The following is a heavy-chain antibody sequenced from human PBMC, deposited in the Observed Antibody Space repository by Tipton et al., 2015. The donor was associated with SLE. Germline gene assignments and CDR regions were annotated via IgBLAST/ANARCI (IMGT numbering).Heavy chain of an antibody. J-gene: IGHJ4*02. CDR2: IYTSGST. D-gene: IGHD2-2*01. CDR1: GGSISSGSYY. V-gene: IGHV4-61*02. CDR3: ARDLAYCSSSSCFDYFDY. Sequence: LRLSCTVSGGSISSGSYYWSWIRQPAGKGLEWIGRIYTSGSTNYNPSLKIRVTISVGTPKNQFSLKLISVTAADTAVYYCARDLAYCSSSSCFDYFDYWGQGTLVTVSS.